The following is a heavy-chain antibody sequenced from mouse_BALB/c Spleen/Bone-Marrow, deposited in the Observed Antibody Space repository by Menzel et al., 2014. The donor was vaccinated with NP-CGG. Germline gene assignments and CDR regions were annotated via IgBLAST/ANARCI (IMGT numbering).Heavy chain of an antibody. J-gene: IGHJ4*01. CDR1: GFTFTSYW. Sequence: QVQLQQSGDELVKPGASVKLSCMASGFTFTSYWIHWVKQRPGQGPEWIGEINPSNGRTNYNEKFKRKATLTEDKSSSTDDMELSSLTSEDAAVYYCARDGNYRYAMDYWGQGTSVTVSS. V-gene: IGHV1S81*02. D-gene: IGHD2-1*01. CDR3: ARDGNYRYAMDY. CDR2: INPSNGRT.